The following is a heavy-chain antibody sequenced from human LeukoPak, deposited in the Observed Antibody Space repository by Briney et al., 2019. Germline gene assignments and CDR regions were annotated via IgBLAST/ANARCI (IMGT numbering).Heavy chain of an antibody. Sequence: GGPLTLSCAASGLTVSSYAMSWVRKAPGKGLEWVSGISGSGGSTEYADSVKGRFTISRDNSKNTLYLQMNSLSAEDTAVYYCARLIGSVDTAVDYWGQGTIVTVSS. J-gene: IGHJ4*02. CDR3: ARLIGSVDTAVDY. CDR2: ISGSGGST. CDR1: GLTVSSYA. D-gene: IGHD5-18*01. V-gene: IGHV3-23*01.